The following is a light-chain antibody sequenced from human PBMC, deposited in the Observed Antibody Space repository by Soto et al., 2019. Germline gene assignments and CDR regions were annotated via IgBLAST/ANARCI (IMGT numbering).Light chain of an antibody. CDR2: KAS. CDR3: QQYNSYPPT. CDR1: QSIRVW. J-gene: IGKJ1*01. V-gene: IGKV1-5*03. Sequence: DIQITQSPSTLYASVGDRVTITCRATQSIRVWLAWYQQTAGQAPNILIYKASRLASGVPSRFSGSGSETEFTLTISGLEPGDSATYSCQQYNSYPPTFGQGTKV.